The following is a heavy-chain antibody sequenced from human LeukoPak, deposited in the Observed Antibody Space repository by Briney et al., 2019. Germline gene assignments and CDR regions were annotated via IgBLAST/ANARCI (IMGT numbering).Heavy chain of an antibody. D-gene: IGHD2-2*02. CDR1: GFTFINYA. V-gene: IGHV3-30-3*01. CDR2: ISYDGSNK. Sequence: GGSLRLSCAASGFTFINYAMHWVRQAPGKGLEWVALISYDGSNKYYADSVKGRFTISRDNSRNTLYLQMNSLGAEDTAVYYCARGRYCSTTNCYSYYYYYTMDVRGQGTTVTVSS. J-gene: IGHJ6*02. CDR3: ARGRYCSTTNCYSYYYYYTMDV.